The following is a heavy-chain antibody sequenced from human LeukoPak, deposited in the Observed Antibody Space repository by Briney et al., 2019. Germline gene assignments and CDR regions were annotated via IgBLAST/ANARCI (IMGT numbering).Heavy chain of an antibody. CDR3: AKGLYTYYYDSSGSHIAFDY. D-gene: IGHD3-22*01. Sequence: GGSLRLSCAASGFTFSSYSMNWVRQAPGKGLEWVAFIRYDGSNKYYADSVKGRFTISRDNSKNTLYLQMNSLRAEDTAVYYCAKGLYTYYYDSSGSHIAFDYWGQGTLVTVSS. J-gene: IGHJ4*02. CDR1: GFTFSSYS. CDR2: IRYDGSNK. V-gene: IGHV3-30*02.